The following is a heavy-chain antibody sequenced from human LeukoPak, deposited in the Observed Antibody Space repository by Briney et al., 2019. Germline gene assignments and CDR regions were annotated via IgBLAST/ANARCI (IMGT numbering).Heavy chain of an antibody. CDR3: AKGDYDFWSASSHFDY. V-gene: IGHV3-23*01. CDR1: GFTFSSYW. D-gene: IGHD3-3*01. J-gene: IGHJ4*02. CDR2: ISGSGTST. Sequence: QPGGSLRLSCAASGFTFSSYWMHWVRQAPGKGLEWVSSISGSGTSTYYADSVKGRFTISRDNSKNTLYLQMNSLRAEDTAIYYCAKGDYDFWSASSHFDYWGQGTLVTVSS.